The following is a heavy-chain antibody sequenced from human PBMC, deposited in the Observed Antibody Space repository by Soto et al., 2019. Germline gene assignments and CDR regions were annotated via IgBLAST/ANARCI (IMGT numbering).Heavy chain of an antibody. D-gene: IGHD2-8*02. V-gene: IGHV1-8*01. Sequence: QEQLVQSGAEVKKPGASVKVSCKTSGYTFTDYDINWVRQATGQGLEWMGWMNTNSGGTGYGQKFQGRVTMTRSASLSTAYLELRSLRSEATAVYYCARVAVSARARWYNWFDPWGQGTLVTVSS. CDR3: ARVAVSARARWYNWFDP. J-gene: IGHJ5*02. CDR2: MNTNSGGT. CDR1: GYTFTDYD.